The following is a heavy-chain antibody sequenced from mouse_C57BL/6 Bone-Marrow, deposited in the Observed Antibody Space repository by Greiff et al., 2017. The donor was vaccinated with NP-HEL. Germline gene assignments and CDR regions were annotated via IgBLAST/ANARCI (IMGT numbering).Heavy chain of an antibody. J-gene: IGHJ3*01. V-gene: IGHV5-6*01. CDR2: ISSGGSYT. CDR1: GFTFSSYG. CDR3: ARQFPWFAY. Sequence: EVQRVESGGDLVKPGGSLKLSCAASGFTFSSYGMSWVRQTPDKRLEWVATISSGGSYTYYPDSVKGRFTISRDNAKNTLYLQMSSLKSEDTAVYYCARQFPWFAYWGQGTLVTVSA.